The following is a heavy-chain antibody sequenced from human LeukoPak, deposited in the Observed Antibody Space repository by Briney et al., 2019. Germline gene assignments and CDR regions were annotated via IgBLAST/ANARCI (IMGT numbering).Heavy chain of an antibody. CDR1: GDSVSRDSIA. CDR2: TYYKSAWYN. D-gene: IGHD6-19*01. CDR3: ARGTGWPQFDY. J-gene: IGHJ4*02. Sequence: SQTLSLTCAISGDSVSRDSIAWNWIRQSPSRGLEWLGRTYYKSAWYNDYAVSVKGRKIINPDTSKNQFSLQLNSVTPEDTAVYYCARGTGWPQFDYWGQGTLVTVSS. V-gene: IGHV6-1*01.